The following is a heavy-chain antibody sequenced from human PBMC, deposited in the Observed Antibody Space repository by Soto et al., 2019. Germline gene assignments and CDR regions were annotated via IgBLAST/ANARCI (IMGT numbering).Heavy chain of an antibody. CDR2: ISRNSGSI. V-gene: IGHV3-9*01. J-gene: IGHJ6*02. CDR3: AKDLTFTIFEDGMHV. D-gene: IGHD3-3*01. Sequence: GGSLRLSCAASGFTFDDSAMHWVRQPPGKGLEWVSGISRNSGSIAYADSVKGRFTISRDNAKKSLYLQMNSLRPEDTALYYCAKDLTFTIFEDGMHVWGQGTTVTVSS. CDR1: GFTFDDSA.